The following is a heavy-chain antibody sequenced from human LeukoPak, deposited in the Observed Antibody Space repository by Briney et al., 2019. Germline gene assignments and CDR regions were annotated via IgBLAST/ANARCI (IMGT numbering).Heavy chain of an antibody. CDR1: GFTFSSYA. CDR2: ISYDGSNK. CDR3: ARDRGYDSSGDLVY. D-gene: IGHD3-22*01. Sequence: QPGGSLRLSCAASGFTFSSYAMHWVRQAPGQGLEWVAVISYDGSNKYYADSVKGRFTISRDNSKNTLYLQMNSLRAEDTAVYYWARDRGYDSSGDLVYWGQGTLVTVSS. V-gene: IGHV3-30*04. J-gene: IGHJ4*02.